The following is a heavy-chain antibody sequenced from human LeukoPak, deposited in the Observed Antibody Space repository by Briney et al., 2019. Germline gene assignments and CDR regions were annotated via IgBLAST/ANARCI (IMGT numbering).Heavy chain of an antibody. V-gene: IGHV3-23*01. Sequence: PGGSLRLSCAASGFTFSSYAMSWVRQAPGKGLEWVSAISGSGGSTYYADSVKGRFTISRDNSKNTLYLQMNSLRAEDTAVYYCARGTDSGNAFDIWGQGTMVTVSS. J-gene: IGHJ3*02. CDR2: ISGSGGST. CDR3: ARGTDSGNAFDI. CDR1: GFTFSSYA. D-gene: IGHD1-26*01.